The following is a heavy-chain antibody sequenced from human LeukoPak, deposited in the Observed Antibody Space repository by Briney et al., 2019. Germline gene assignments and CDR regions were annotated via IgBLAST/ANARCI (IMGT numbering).Heavy chain of an antibody. CDR3: AKAMAVARSFDY. Sequence: PGGSLRLSCAASGFTFDDYAMHWVRQAPGKGLEWVSGISWNSGSIGYADSVKGRFTISRDNAKNSLYLQMNSLRAEDTALYYCAKAMAVARSFDYWGQGTLVTVSS. V-gene: IGHV3-9*01. CDR1: GFTFDDYA. CDR2: ISWNSGSI. J-gene: IGHJ4*02. D-gene: IGHD6-19*01.